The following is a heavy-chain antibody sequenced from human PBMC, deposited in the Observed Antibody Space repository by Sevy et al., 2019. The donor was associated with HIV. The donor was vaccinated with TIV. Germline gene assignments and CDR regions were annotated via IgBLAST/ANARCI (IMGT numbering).Heavy chain of an antibody. D-gene: IGHD3-22*01. CDR1: GYTFSTYD. V-gene: IGHV1-8*01. CDR2: MNPNSGNT. Sequence: ASVKVSCKASGYTFSTYDINWVRQATGQGLAWMGWMNPNSGNTGYARKFQGRVTMTRNTSISTAYMELSGLRFDDTVIYYCARVRASYYYDRRVSMAYNWFDPWGQGTLVTVSS. CDR3: ARVRASYYYDRRVSMAYNWFDP. J-gene: IGHJ5*02.